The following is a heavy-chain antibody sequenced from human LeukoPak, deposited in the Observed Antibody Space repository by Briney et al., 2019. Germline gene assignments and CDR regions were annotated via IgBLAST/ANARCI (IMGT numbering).Heavy chain of an antibody. Sequence: SETLSLTCTVSGGSIISYYWSWIRQPAGKGLEWIGSIYYSGSTYYNPSLKSRVTISVDTSKNQFSLKLSSVTAADTAVYYCARRRWLVFDYWGQGTLVTVSS. CDR2: IYYSGST. CDR1: GGSIISYY. CDR3: ARRRWLVFDY. D-gene: IGHD6-19*01. J-gene: IGHJ4*02. V-gene: IGHV4-59*05.